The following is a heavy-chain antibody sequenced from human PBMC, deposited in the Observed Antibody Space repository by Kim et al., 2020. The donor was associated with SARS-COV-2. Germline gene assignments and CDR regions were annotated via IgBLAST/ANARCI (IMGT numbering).Heavy chain of an antibody. D-gene: IGHD6-13*01. CDR3: ARGLSSSWYGVGAFDI. Sequence: SVKVSCKASGGTFSSYAISWVRQAPGQGLEWMGGIIPIFGTANYAQKFQGRVTITADESTSTAYMELSSLRSEDTAVYYCARGLSSSWYGVGAFDIWGQGTMVTVSS. J-gene: IGHJ3*02. CDR1: GGTFSSYA. V-gene: IGHV1-69*13. CDR2: IIPIFGTA.